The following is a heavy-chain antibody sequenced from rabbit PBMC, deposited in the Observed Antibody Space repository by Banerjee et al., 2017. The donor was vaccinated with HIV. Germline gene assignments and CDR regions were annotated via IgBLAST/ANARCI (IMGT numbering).Heavy chain of an antibody. CDR2: IYGGSYLDT. J-gene: IGHJ4*01. D-gene: IGHD4-1*01. V-gene: IGHV1S45*01. Sequence: QEQLEESGGDLVKPGASLTLTCTASGFSFSSSYWICWVRQAPGKGLEWTACIYGGSYLDTWYASWAKGRFTISKTSSTTVTLQMTSLTAADTATYFCARDLAGVIGWNFNLWGPGTLVTVS. CDR3: ARDLAGVIGWNFNL. CDR1: GFSFSSSYW.